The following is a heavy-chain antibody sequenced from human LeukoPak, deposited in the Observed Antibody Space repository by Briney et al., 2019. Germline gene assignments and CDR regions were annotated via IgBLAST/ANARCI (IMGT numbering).Heavy chain of an antibody. V-gene: IGHV4-39*07. CDR2: IYYSGST. J-gene: IGHJ4*02. Sequence: SETLSLTCTVSGGSISSSSYYWGWIRQPPGKGLEWIGSIYYSGSTYYNPSLKSRVTISVDTSKNQFSLKLSSVTAADTAVYYCARDRLPGYSYGTGGVFDYWGQGTLVTVSS. D-gene: IGHD5-18*01. CDR3: ARDRLPGYSYGTGGVFDY. CDR1: GGSISSSSYY.